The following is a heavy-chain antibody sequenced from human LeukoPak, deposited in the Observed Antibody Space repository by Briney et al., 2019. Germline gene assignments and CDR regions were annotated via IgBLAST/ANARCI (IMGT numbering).Heavy chain of an antibody. D-gene: IGHD2-2*01. J-gene: IGHJ5*02. V-gene: IGHV4-39*01. Sequence: PSATLSLTCTVSGGSISSSSYYWGWIRQPPGKGLEWIGIIYYSGSTYHNPSLKSRLTISVDTSKNQFSLKLSSVTATDTAVYYCARRGYCSSTSCYEYWFDPWGQGTLVTVSS. CDR2: IYYSGST. CDR3: ARRGYCSSTSCYEYWFDP. CDR1: GGSISSSSYY.